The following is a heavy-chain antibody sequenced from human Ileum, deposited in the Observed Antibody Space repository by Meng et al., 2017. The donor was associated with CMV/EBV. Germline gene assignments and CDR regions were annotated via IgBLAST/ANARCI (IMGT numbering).Heavy chain of an antibody. CDR1: VCIFSSYF. D-gene: IGHD1-1*01. Sequence: ASVQVSCQASVCIFSSYFLHWVRQAAGQGVEWGGIIHHSNGITYYAQRFQGRVTVTADTSTNTVYMDLSNLRSDDTAVYYCAREVTGTAFDYWGQGTLVTVSS. CDR3: AREVTGTAFDY. J-gene: IGHJ4*02. V-gene: IGHV1-46*01. CDR2: IHHSNGIT.